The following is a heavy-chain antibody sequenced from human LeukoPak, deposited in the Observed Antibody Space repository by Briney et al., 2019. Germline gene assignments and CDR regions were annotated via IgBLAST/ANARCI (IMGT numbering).Heavy chain of an antibody. V-gene: IGHV3-9*01. D-gene: IGHD3-9*01. CDR1: GFTFDDYA. CDR3: AKDPFDILTGYFDY. J-gene: IGHJ4*02. Sequence: GRSLRLSCAASGFTFDDYAMHWVRQAPGKGLEWVSGISWNSGSIGYADSVKGRFTISRDNAKNSLYLQMNSLRAEYTALYYCAKDPFDILTGYFDYWGQGTLVTVSS. CDR2: ISWNSGSI.